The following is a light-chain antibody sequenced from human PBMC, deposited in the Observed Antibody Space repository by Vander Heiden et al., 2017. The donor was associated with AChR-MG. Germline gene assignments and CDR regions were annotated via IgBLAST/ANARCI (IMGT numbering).Light chain of an antibody. CDR3: SSYTSSSIPYV. J-gene: IGLJ1*01. V-gene: IGLV2-14*03. CDR2: DVS. CDR1: RSDVGGYNY. Sequence: QSALTQPATVSGSPGQSITISCTGTRSDVGGYNYVSWYQQHPRKAPKLIIYDVSNRPSGVSNRFSGSKSGNTASLTTSGLQAEDEADYYCSSYTSSSIPYVFGTGTKVTVL.